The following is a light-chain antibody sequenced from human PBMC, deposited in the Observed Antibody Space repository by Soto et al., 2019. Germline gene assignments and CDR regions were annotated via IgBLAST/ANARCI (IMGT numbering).Light chain of an antibody. V-gene: IGKV1-33*01. Sequence: DIQMTQSPSSLSASVGDRVTITCQASQDIGYYLNWSQQKPGKAPKVLIYDASNSGTGVPSRFSGGGSRTHFTLTISSLQPEDIAIYYCHQYDDLPYTFGQGTKLVIK. CDR3: HQYDDLPYT. J-gene: IGKJ2*01. CDR2: DAS. CDR1: QDIGYY.